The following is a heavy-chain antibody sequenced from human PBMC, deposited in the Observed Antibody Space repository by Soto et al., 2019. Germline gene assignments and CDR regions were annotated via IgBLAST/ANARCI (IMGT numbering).Heavy chain of an antibody. CDR2: IYPGDSDT. J-gene: IGHJ4*02. V-gene: IGHV5-51*01. CDR1: GYTFTSYC. Sequence: GESLKISCRGSGYTFTSYCIDWGRQMPGKGLEWRGIIYPGDSDTRYSPSFQGQVTISADKSISTAYLQWSSLKASDTAMYYCARYTKYSRSPRYFDYWGQGTPVTVSS. CDR3: ARYTKYSRSPRYFDY. D-gene: IGHD6-6*01.